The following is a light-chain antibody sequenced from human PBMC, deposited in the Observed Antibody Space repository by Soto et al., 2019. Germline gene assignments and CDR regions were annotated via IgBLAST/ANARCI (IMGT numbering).Light chain of an antibody. CDR1: SSDVGGYNY. V-gene: IGLV2-14*01. CDR2: DAS. Sequence: QSVLTQPASVSGSPGQSITISCTGTSSDVGGYNYVSWYQQHPGKAPKLMIYDASNRPSGVSNRFSGSKSGNTTSLTISGLQAEDEADCYCSSYTSTNTYVFGTGTKV. CDR3: SSYTSTNTYV. J-gene: IGLJ1*01.